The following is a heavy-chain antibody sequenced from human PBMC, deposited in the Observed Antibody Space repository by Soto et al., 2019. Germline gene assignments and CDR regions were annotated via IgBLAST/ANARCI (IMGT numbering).Heavy chain of an antibody. Sequence: EQLAESGGGLVKPGGSLRLSCAASGFSFNVYYMTWIRQAPGSGLEWVASISILGDSTYYADSVKGRFTISRDNARNSQHLQMDTLRAEDTAVYYCARDRAGTRTFPHNTFNMWGQGTTVTVAS. CDR1: GFSFNVYY. CDR2: ISILGDST. CDR3: ARDRAGTRTFPHNTFNM. D-gene: IGHD6-19*01. V-gene: IGHV3-11*01. J-gene: IGHJ3*02.